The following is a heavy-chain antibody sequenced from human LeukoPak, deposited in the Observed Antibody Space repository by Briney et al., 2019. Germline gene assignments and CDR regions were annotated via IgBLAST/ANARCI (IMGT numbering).Heavy chain of an antibody. CDR2: INYSGNT. V-gene: IGHV4-39*07. CDR1: GESITYDGYY. D-gene: IGHD4-11*01. J-gene: IGHJ5*02. Sequence: SETLSLTCSVSGESITYDGYYWGWVRQSPGKGLEWIGSINYSGNTYYNPSLMSRVTISVDTPMNRFSLKMTSVTAADTAIYYCARDGGDTVKAGGDTSWFDPWGQGTLVTVSS. CDR3: ARDGGDTVKAGGDTSWFDP.